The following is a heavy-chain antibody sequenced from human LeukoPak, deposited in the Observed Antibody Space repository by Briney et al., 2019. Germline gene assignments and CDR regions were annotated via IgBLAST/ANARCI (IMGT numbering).Heavy chain of an antibody. CDR3: ARCDRSDYYDSSGYLDL. D-gene: IGHD3-22*01. Sequence: SVKVSCKASGGTFSSYAISWVRQAPGQGLEWMGGIIPIFGTANYAQKFQGRVTITADESTSTAYMELSSLRSEDTAVYYCARCDRSDYYDSSGYLDLWGQGTLVTVSS. J-gene: IGHJ4*02. CDR1: GGTFSSYA. V-gene: IGHV1-69*13. CDR2: IIPIFGTA.